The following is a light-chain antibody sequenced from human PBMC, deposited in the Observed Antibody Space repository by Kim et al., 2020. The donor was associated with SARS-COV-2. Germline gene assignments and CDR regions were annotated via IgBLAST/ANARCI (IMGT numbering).Light chain of an antibody. Sequence: QSVLTQPPSASGTPGQRVTISCSGSSSNIGSNYVYWYQQLPGTAPKLLSYRNNQRPSGVPDRFSGSKSGTSASLAISGLRSEDEADYYCAAWDDSLSRVFGGGTQLTVL. CDR2: RNN. CDR3: AAWDDSLSRV. J-gene: IGLJ3*02. CDR1: SSNIGSNY. V-gene: IGLV1-47*01.